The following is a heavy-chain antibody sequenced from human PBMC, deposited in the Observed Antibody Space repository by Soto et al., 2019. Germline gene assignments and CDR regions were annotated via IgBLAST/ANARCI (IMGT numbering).Heavy chain of an antibody. CDR1: GYTLTELS. V-gene: IGHV1-24*01. D-gene: IGHD3-3*01. J-gene: IGHJ5*02. CDR2: FDPEDGET. CDR3: ATFSTIFEGFDP. Sequence: ASVKVSCKXSGYTLTELSMHWVRQAPGKGLEWMGGFDPEDGETIYAQKFQGRVTMTEDTSTDTAYMELSSLRSEDTAVYYCATFSTIFEGFDPWGQGTLVTVSS.